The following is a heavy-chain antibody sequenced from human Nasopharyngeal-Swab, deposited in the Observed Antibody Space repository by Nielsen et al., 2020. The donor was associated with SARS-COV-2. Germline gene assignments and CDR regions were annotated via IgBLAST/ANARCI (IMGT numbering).Heavy chain of an antibody. V-gene: IGHV3-69-1*01. J-gene: IGHJ3*02. D-gene: IGHD6-13*01. CDR1: GFTFSDYY. Sequence: GESLKISCAASGFTFSDYYMNWVRQAPGKGLEWVSSISSSSTIYYADSVKGRFTISRDNSKNTLYLQMNSLRAEDTAVYYCARDYAYRTAAGAFDIWGQGTMVTVSS. CDR3: ARDYAYRTAAGAFDI. CDR2: ISSSSTI.